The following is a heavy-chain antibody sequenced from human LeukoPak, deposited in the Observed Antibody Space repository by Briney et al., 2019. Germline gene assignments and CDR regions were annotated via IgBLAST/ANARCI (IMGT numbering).Heavy chain of an antibody. CDR2: IDVTGDRT. D-gene: IGHD3-22*01. CDR1: GFTFSTYT. Sequence: GGSLRLSCAASGFTFSTYTMNWVRQAPGEGLEWVSTIDVTGDRTYYAGSVKGRFAIYRDNSENTLYLQMSSLRAEDTAVYYCAKTVGSGGYYIYYFDYWGQGTLVTVSS. J-gene: IGHJ4*02. CDR3: AKTVGSGGYYIYYFDY. V-gene: IGHV3-23*01.